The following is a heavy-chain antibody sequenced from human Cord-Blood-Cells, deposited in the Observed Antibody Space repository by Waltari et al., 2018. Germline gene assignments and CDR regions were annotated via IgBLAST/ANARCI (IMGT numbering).Heavy chain of an antibody. J-gene: IGHJ6*04. CDR2: IYYSGST. V-gene: IGHV4-39*01. CDR3: ARQDIAAAGTGGSAQMDV. Sequence: QLPLQEPGPGLVKPSYTLSLPCTVSGGSIPSCSYSWGWIRQPPRTGVGWVGSIYYSGSTYYTPSLKSRVTISVDTSKNQFSLKRSSVTDAGTAVYYCARQDIAAAGTGGSAQMDVWGKGTTVTVSS. CDR1: GGSIPSCSYS. D-gene: IGHD6-13*01.